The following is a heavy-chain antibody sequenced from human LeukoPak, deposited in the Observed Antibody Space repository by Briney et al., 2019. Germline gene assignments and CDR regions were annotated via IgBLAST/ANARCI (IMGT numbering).Heavy chain of an antibody. J-gene: IGHJ3*02. CDR1: GFTFSSYW. CDR2: IKGDGSST. V-gene: IGHV3-74*01. Sequence: GGSLRLSCAASGFTFSSYWMHWVRQAPGKGLVWVSRIKGDGSSTSYAESVKGRFTISRDNAKNTLDLQMNNLRVEDTAVYYCARESVTDISRQSDAFDIWGQGTMVTVS. D-gene: IGHD2-21*02. CDR3: ARESVTDISRQSDAFDI.